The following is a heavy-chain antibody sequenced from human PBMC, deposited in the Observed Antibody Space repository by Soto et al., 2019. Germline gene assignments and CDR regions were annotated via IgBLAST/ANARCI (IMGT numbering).Heavy chain of an antibody. Sequence: PGGSLRLSCAASGFTFSTYSMNWVRQAPGKGLEWISYISRDSTFIYYADSVKGRFTISRDNGKNSLYLQMNSLRDEDTAVYYCARDQGEIDYWGQGTLVTVSS. V-gene: IGHV3-48*02. J-gene: IGHJ4*02. CDR1: GFTFSTYS. CDR2: ISRDSTFI. CDR3: ARDQGEIDY. D-gene: IGHD2-21*01.